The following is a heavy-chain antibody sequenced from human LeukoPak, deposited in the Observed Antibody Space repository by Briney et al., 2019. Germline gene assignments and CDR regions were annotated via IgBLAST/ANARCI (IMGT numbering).Heavy chain of an antibody. Sequence: PGGSLRLSCAASGFAFSSQAMGWVRQAPGEGLEWVSVISDSGTITYYADSVKGRFTIPRDNSKNTLFLQMNSLRAEDTAIYYCAKDARRTSGWYFFDYWGQGKRVTVSS. J-gene: IGHJ4*02. D-gene: IGHD6-19*01. CDR1: GFAFSSQA. CDR3: AKDARRTSGWYFFDY. V-gene: IGHV3-23*01. CDR2: ISDSGTIT.